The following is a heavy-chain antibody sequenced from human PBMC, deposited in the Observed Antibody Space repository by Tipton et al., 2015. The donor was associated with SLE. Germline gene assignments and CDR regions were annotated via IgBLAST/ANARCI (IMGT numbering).Heavy chain of an antibody. Sequence: TLSLTCTVHGGSFSVHSWAWLRQHPGQGLEWIGDVNHGGSTNYTLSLKSRVTISLDTSKNQFSLNLSSVTAADTAVYYCARGKISRASGSYYIASKRFDSWGQGILVTVSS. D-gene: IGHD3-10*01. J-gene: IGHJ5*01. CDR2: VNHGGST. V-gene: IGHV4-34*01. CDR3: ARGKISRASGSYYIASKRFDS. CDR1: GGSFSVHS.